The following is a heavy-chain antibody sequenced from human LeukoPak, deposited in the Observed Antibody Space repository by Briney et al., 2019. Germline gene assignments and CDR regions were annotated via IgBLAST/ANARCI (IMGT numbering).Heavy chain of an antibody. J-gene: IGHJ2*01. Sequence: PSQTLSLTCAISGDSVSSSGATWNWIRQSPSRGLEWLGRTYYKSKWYNDYAVSVKSRITISPDTSRNQFSLQLNSATPEDTAVYYCARGPSGGFRWYFDLWGRGTLVTVSS. D-gene: IGHD2-15*01. CDR2: TYYKSKWYN. V-gene: IGHV6-1*01. CDR1: GDSVSSSGAT. CDR3: ARGPSGGFRWYFDL.